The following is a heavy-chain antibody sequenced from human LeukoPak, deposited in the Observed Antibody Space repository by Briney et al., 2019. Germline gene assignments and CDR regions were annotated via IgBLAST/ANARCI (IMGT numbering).Heavy chain of an antibody. CDR1: GFTFSSYS. CDR3: ARGWAPITIFPIDY. Sequence: SGGSLRLSCAASGFTFSSYSMNRVRQAPGKGLEWVSSMSGGSDYIYYADSVKGRFTISRDNMKNSLYLHMDSLRTDDTAVYYCARGWAPITIFPIDYWGQGTLVTVSS. V-gene: IGHV3-21*06. D-gene: IGHD3-3*01. J-gene: IGHJ4*02. CDR2: MSGGSDYI.